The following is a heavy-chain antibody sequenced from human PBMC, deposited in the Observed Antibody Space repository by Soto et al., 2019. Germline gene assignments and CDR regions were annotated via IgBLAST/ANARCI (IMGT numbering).Heavy chain of an antibody. J-gene: IGHJ6*02. CDR1: GGSFSGYY. V-gene: IGHV4-34*01. CDR3: ARGLTRDYVWGTYRYYYSGMDV. D-gene: IGHD3-16*02. Sequence: SETLSLTCAVYGGSFSGYYWSWIRQPPGKGLEWIGEINHSGSTNYNPSLKSRVTISVDTSKNQFSLKLSSVTAADTAVYYCARGLTRDYVWGTYRYYYSGMDVWGQGTTVTVSS. CDR2: INHSGST.